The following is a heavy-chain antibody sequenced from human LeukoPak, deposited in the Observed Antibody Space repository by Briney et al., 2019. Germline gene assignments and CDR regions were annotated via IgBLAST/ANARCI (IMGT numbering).Heavy chain of an antibody. CDR1: GGSISSGDYY. CDR2: IYYSGST. J-gene: IGHJ4*02. V-gene: IGHV4-30-4*01. Sequence: SETLSLTCTVSGGSISSGDYYWSWIRLPPGEGLEWIGYIYYSGSTSYNPSLKSRVTISVDTSKNQFSLKLSSVPAADTAVYYCARGPTRGIVPAAVPYFDYWGQGTLVTISS. CDR3: ARGPTRGIVPAAVPYFDY. D-gene: IGHD2-2*02.